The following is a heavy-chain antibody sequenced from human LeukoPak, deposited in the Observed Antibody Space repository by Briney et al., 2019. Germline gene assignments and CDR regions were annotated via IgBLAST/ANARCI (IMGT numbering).Heavy chain of an antibody. D-gene: IGHD6-13*01. CDR2: ISNSGGTT. CDR3: VKETIAPASQGFDY. J-gene: IGHJ4*02. Sequence: GGSLRLSCAASGFTFSSYSMNWVRQAPGKGLEWVSAISNSGGTTHYADSVKGRFTISRDNSKSTLYLQMSSLRAEDTAVYYCVKETIAPASQGFDYWGQGTLVTVSS. CDR1: GFTFSSYS. V-gene: IGHV3-23*01.